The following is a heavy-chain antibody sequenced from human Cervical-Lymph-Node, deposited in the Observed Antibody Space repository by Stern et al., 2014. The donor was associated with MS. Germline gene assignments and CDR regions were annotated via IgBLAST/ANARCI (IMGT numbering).Heavy chain of an antibody. CDR3: ARDRGLVGNTTDDY. Sequence: QVQLGQSGAEVKKPGASVKVSCKASGFTFTNHGISWVRQAPGQGLEWMGWINGYNGTIDFAQKFQGRLIMTTDTSTSTVYMELRSLGFDDTAVYYCARDRGLVGNTTDDYWGQGTLVTVSS. V-gene: IGHV1-18*01. CDR1: GFTFTNHG. CDR2: INGYNGTI. D-gene: IGHD1-26*01. J-gene: IGHJ4*02.